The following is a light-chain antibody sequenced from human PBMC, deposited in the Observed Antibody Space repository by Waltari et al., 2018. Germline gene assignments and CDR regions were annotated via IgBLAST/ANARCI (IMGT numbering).Light chain of an antibody. CDR3: QQRSDWLYT. J-gene: IGKJ2*01. CDR1: QGVGTY. CDR2: DAS. V-gene: IGKV3D-11*01. Sequence: EVVLTQSPATLSLSPGEGATLSCRASQGVGTYLAWFQQKPGQPPRLLIYDASNRATGIPPRFSGRGSGTYFTLTISYLEPEDFAVYYCQQRSDWLYTFGQGTKLEMK.